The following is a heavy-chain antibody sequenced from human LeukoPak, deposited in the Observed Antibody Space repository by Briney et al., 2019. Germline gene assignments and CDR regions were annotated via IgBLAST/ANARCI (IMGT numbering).Heavy chain of an antibody. CDR1: GYTFTSYH. V-gene: IGHV1-46*01. Sequence: ASVKVSFKASGYTFTSYHIHWVRQAPGRGLEWMGVINPSGVSTRYAQSFQGRLMMTRDTSTRTVYMEVTSLRSEDTAVYYCARGLAELWPHFDFWGQGTLITVSS. CDR2: INPSGVST. CDR3: ARGLAELWPHFDF. J-gene: IGHJ4*02. D-gene: IGHD6-13*01.